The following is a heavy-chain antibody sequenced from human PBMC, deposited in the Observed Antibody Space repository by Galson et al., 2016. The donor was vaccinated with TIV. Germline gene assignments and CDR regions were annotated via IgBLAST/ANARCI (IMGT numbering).Heavy chain of an antibody. Sequence: CAISGDSVSSNSAWNWIRRSPSRGLEWLGRTYYRSKWYNDNALSVKSRITINPDTSKNQFSLQLNSMTPEDTAVYYCARDRTLRGYYYNGTDVWGQGTTVTVSS. V-gene: IGHV6-1*01. CDR2: TYYRSKWYN. D-gene: IGHD1/OR15-1a*01. CDR1: GDSVSSNSA. CDR3: ARDRTLRGYYYNGTDV. J-gene: IGHJ6*02.